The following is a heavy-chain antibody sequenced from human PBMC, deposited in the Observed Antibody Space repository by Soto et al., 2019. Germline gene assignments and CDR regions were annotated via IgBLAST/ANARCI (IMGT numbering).Heavy chain of an antibody. J-gene: IGHJ3*01. CDR2: IYHSGST. V-gene: IGHV4-4*02. CDR1: SGSVSSTNW. CDR3: ASQVVPTASGGFDF. Sequence: SETLSLTCAVSSGSVSSTNWWSWVRQSPGKGLEWIGQIYHSGSTSYNPSLKSRVTISVDKSKNQFSLKVTSVTAADTAVYYCASQVVPTASGGFDFWGQGTMVTVSS. D-gene: IGHD2-2*01.